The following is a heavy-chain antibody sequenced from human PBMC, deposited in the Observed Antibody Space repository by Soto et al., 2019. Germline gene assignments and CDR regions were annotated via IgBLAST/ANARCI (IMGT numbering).Heavy chain of an antibody. CDR3: ARTSAAGKYYYGMDV. V-gene: IGHV1-24*01. D-gene: IGHD6-13*01. CDR2: FDPEDGET. J-gene: IGHJ6*02. CDR1: GYTLTELS. Sequence: GASVKVSCKVSGYTLTELSMHWVRQAPGKGLEWMGGFDPEDGETIYAQKFQGRVTMTEDTSTDTAYMELSSLKASDTAMYYCARTSAAGKYYYGMDVWGQGTTVTVSS.